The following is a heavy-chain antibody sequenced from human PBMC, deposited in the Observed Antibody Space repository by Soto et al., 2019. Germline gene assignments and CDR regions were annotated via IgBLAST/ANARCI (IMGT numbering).Heavy chain of an antibody. D-gene: IGHD3-10*01. CDR3: ASVRPIGSRSHFDFYHYAMSV. Sequence: SGTLSLTCTVSGGSLNSGAYYWSWIRQSPGKGLEWVGYMYFTGTGSTNDSPSLKSRVTISVDTSKNQFSLRLTSVTPADTAVYYCASVRPIGSRSHFDFYHYAMSVWGRASKVTVSA. CDR2: MYFTGTGST. V-gene: IGHV4-61*08. J-gene: IGHJ6*01. CDR1: GGSLNSGAYY.